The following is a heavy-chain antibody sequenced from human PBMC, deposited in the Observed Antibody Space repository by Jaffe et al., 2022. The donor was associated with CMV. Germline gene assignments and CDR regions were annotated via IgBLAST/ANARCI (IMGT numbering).Heavy chain of an antibody. J-gene: IGHJ4*02. Sequence: EVQLVQSGAEVKKPGESLRIACKGSGYNFPNYWINWVRQMPGKGLEWMGRIDPTDSYVNYSPSFQGHVTISVDKSIGTAYLQWSSLKASDTAMYYCARRGDHCAGDCYSGDYWGQGTLVTVSS. CDR1: GYNFPNYW. V-gene: IGHV5-10-1*03. CDR3: ARRGDHCAGDCYSGDY. D-gene: IGHD2-21*02. CDR2: IDPTDSYV.